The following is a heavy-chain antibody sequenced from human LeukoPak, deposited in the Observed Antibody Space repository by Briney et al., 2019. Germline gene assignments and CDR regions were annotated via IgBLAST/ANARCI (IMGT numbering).Heavy chain of an antibody. CDR1: GFTFRSYA. Sequence: GGSLRLSCAASGFTFRSYAMHWVRQAPGKGLEWVALISYDGSSKYYADSVMGRFTISRDNSKSTLYLQMDSLRAEDTAVYYCARGGRDGYNSFDYWGQGTLVTVSS. J-gene: IGHJ4*02. CDR2: ISYDGSSK. CDR3: ARGGRDGYNSFDY. D-gene: IGHD5-24*01. V-gene: IGHV3-30-3*01.